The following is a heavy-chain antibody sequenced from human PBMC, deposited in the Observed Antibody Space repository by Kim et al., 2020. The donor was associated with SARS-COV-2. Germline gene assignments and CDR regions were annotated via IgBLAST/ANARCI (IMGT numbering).Heavy chain of an antibody. CDR2: IYYSGST. CDR3: ARHLYGDDPQRYYYYYGMDV. V-gene: IGHV4-59*08. CDR1: GGSISSYY. J-gene: IGHJ6*02. Sequence: SETLSLTCTVSGGSISSYYWSWIRQPPGKGLEWIGYIYYSGSTNYNPSLKSRVTISVDTSKNQFSLKLSSVTAADTAVYYCARHLYGDDPQRYYYYYGMDVWGQGTTVTVSS. D-gene: IGHD4-17*01.